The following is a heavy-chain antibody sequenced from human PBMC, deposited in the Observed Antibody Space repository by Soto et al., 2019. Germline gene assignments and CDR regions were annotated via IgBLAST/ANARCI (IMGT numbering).Heavy chain of an antibody. CDR2: IYPSGGGT. CDR1: GYTFTNYY. Sequence: VASVKVSCKTSGYTFTNYYMHWVRQAPGQGLEWMGIIYPSGGGTSYTQKFQGRVTMTRNSSTSAVYMELSSLRSEDTAVYYCARDRSKVVATGYFDYWGQGTQVTVSS. D-gene: IGHD3-22*01. J-gene: IGHJ4*02. CDR3: ARDRSKVVATGYFDY. V-gene: IGHV1-46*01.